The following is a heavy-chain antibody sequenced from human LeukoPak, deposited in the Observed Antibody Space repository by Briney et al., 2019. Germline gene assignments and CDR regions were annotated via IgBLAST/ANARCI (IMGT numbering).Heavy chain of an antibody. CDR1: GFIVSSNY. J-gene: IGHJ4*02. Sequence: GGSLRLSCAASGFIVSSNYMSWVRQVPGKGLEWVSIIHSGGITYYADSVKGRFTISRDNSKNTLYLQMNSLRAEDTAVYYCANGGIAVAGLTEGNFDYWGQGTLVTVSS. CDR2: IHSGGIT. V-gene: IGHV3-53*01. D-gene: IGHD6-19*01. CDR3: ANGGIAVAGLTEGNFDY.